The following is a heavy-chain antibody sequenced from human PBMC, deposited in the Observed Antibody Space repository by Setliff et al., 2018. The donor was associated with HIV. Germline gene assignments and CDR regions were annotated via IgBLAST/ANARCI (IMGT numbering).Heavy chain of an antibody. CDR1: GYTFSSYG. J-gene: IGHJ4*02. CDR3: ARDPRYTSVWFRNGGVDF. Sequence: ASVKVSCKASGYTFSSYGISWVRQAPGQGLEWVGWVSNEGDTNYAQKYQDRVTLTTDTTTTTAYMELRGLRSDDTAVYYCARDPRYTSVWFRNGGVDFWGQGTLVTGSS. D-gene: IGHD6-19*01. V-gene: IGHV1-18*01. CDR2: VSNEGDT.